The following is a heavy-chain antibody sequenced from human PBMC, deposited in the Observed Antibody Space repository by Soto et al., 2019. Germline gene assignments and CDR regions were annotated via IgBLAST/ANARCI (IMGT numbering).Heavy chain of an antibody. D-gene: IGHD6-19*01. CDR3: ARESSGSGWTNYFDY. J-gene: IGHJ4*02. CDR2: IWYDGSNK. CDR1: GFTFSSYG. Sequence: GGSLRLSCAASGFTFSSYGMDWVRQAPGKGLEWVAVIWYDGSNKYYADSVKGRFTISRDNSENTLYLQMNSLRAEDTAVYYCARESSGSGWTNYFDYWGQGTLVTVSS. V-gene: IGHV3-33*01.